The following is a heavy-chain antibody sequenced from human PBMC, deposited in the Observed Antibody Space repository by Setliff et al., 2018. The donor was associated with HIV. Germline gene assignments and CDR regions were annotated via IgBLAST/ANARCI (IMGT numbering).Heavy chain of an antibody. D-gene: IGHD3-9*01. V-gene: IGHV3-23*01. CDR3: VKDTIEVLRIFSDH. J-gene: IGHJ4*02. Sequence: GGSLRLSCEVSGFTFSTYWMHWVRQAPGKGLEWVSTIGGHGDGSTYYADSVKGRFTISRDNSKNTLYLQMNSLRAEDTAVYYCVKDTIEVLRIFSDHWGQGTLVTVSS. CDR2: IGGHGDGST. CDR1: GFTFSTYW.